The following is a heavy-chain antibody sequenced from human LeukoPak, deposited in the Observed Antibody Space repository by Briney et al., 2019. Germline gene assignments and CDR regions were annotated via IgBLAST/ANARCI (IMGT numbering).Heavy chain of an antibody. CDR1: GYTFTSYG. J-gene: IGHJ4*02. V-gene: IGHV1-18*01. D-gene: IGHD1-26*01. CDR2: INSHNGNT. CDR3: ARAVSGSLYGDFDF. Sequence: ASVKVSCKASGYTFTSYGISWVRQAPGQGLEWMGWINSHNGNTNYAERLQGRVTMTTDTSTSTSYMELRSLRSDDTAVYYCARAVSGSLYGDFDFWGQGTLVTVSS.